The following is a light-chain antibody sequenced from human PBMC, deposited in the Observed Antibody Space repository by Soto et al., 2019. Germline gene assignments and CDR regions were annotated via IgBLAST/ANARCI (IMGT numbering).Light chain of an antibody. V-gene: IGLV1-40*01. CDR2: ANS. CDR3: QSYARSLSARV. CDR1: NSNIGAGYD. Sequence: QAVVTQPPSVSGAPGQRVTISCTGSNSNIGAGYDVHWYQQLPGTAPKLLIYANSNRPSGVPDRFSGSKSGTSASLAITGLQAEDGADYYCQSYARSLSARVFGGGTKLTVL. J-gene: IGLJ3*02.